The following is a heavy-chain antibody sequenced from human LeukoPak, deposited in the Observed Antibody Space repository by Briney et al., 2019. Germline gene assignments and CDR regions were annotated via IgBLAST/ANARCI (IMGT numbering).Heavy chain of an antibody. CDR2: ISGSGGTT. CDR1: GFTFSSYA. Sequence: GGSLRLSCAASGFTFSSYAMSWVRQAPGKGLEWVSAISGSGGTTYYADSVKGRFTISRDNSKNTLYLQMNSLRAEDTAVYYCAKKKNWGLYAFDIWCQGTMVTVSS. CDR3: AKKKNWGLYAFDI. J-gene: IGHJ3*02. D-gene: IGHD7-27*01. V-gene: IGHV3-23*01.